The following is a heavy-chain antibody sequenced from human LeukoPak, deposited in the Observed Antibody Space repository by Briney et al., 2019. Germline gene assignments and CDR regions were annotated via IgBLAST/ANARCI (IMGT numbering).Heavy chain of an antibody. CDR1: GFTFSNSD. D-gene: IGHD3-22*01. CDR3: ARGDYYDSSGYYEGDFDY. CDR2: ISTSGTYV. J-gene: IGHJ4*02. V-gene: IGHV3-21*01. Sequence: GGSLRLSCAASGFTFSNSDMKWVRQAPGKGLEWVSTISTSGTYVYYTDSVKGRFAISRDNAENSLFLQMNSLRAEDTAVYYCARGDYYDSSGYYEGDFDYWGQGTLVTVSS.